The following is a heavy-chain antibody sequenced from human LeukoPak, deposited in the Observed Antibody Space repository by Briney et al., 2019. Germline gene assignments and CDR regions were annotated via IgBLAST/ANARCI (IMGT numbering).Heavy chain of an antibody. CDR2: IYHSGST. D-gene: IGHD4-17*01. V-gene: IGHV4-4*02. CDR3: ARAPTTVTTSYYYYGMDV. CDR1: GGSISSSNW. Sequence: SETLSLTCAVSGGSISSSNWWSWVRQPPGKGLEWIGEIYHSGSTNYNPSLKSRVTISVDKSKNQFSLKLSSVTAADTAVYYCARAPTTVTTSYYYYGMDVWGQGTTVTVSS. J-gene: IGHJ6*02.